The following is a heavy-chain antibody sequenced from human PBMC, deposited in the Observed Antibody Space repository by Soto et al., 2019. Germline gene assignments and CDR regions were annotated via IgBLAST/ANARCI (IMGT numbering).Heavy chain of an antibody. CDR3: ASHYFDSSGYPAVFDS. Sequence: SETLSLTCTVSGGSVSSGIYYWSWIRQPPGKGLEWIGYIYSGVSTKYNPSLKSRVIISVDTSKNQVSLKLTSVTAADTAVFYCASHYFDSSGYPAVFDSWGQGTLVTVSA. CDR2: IYSGVST. V-gene: IGHV4-61*01. D-gene: IGHD3-22*01. J-gene: IGHJ4*02. CDR1: GGSVSSGIYY.